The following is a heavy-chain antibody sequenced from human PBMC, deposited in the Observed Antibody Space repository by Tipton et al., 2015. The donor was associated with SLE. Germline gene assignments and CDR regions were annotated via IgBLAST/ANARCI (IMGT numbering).Heavy chain of an antibody. V-gene: IGHV4-39*07. CDR1: GGSVSNNIYY. Sequence: LRLSCTVSGGSVSNNIYYWGWIRQPPGKVLEWIGSIFYSGSTYYSPSLKSRVTISVDTSKNQFSLKLSSVTAADTAVYYCARGGHKANFYYMDVWGKGTTVTVSS. CDR2: IFYSGST. J-gene: IGHJ6*03. CDR3: ARGGHKANFYYMDV. D-gene: IGHD5-12*01.